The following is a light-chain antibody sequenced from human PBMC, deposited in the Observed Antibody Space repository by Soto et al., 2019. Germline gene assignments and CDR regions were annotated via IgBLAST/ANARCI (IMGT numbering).Light chain of an antibody. CDR3: QKYNRAPFT. CDR2: WSS. J-gene: IGKJ3*01. Sequence: DIVMTQSPDSLAVSLGERATINCKSSQSVAYTSNKKTYVAWYQQKAGQPPKLLLYWSSTRASGVPDRFSGSGSGTDFTLTISSLQAEDVAVYYCQKYNRAPFTFGPGTKVDIK. V-gene: IGKV4-1*01. CDR1: QSVAYTSNKKTY.